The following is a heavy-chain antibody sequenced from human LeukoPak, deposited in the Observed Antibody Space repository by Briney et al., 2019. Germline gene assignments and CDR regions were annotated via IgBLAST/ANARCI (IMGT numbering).Heavy chain of an antibody. J-gene: IGHJ4*02. CDR1: GFTFSSYW. Sequence: PGGSLRLSCAASGFTFSSYWMHWVRQAPGKGLVWVSRINSDGSSTNYADSVKGRFTISRDNARNLLSLQMNSLRAEDTAVYYCARGDPIYDFWSGGDYWGQGSLVTVSS. CDR3: ARGDPIYDFWSGGDY. CDR2: INSDGSST. V-gene: IGHV3-74*01. D-gene: IGHD3-3*01.